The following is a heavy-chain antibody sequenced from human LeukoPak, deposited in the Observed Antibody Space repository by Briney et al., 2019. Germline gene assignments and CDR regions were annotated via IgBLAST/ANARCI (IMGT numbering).Heavy chain of an antibody. V-gene: IGHV1-69*01. D-gene: IGHD3-22*01. J-gene: IGHJ3*02. CDR2: IIPIFGTA. CDR1: GFTFSSYA. CDR3: ARGYYDSSGYGAFNI. Sequence: KSGGSLRLSCAASGFTFSSYAISWVRQAPGQGLEWMGGIIPIFGTANYAQKFQGRVTITADESTSTAYMELSSLRSEDTAVYYCARGYYDSSGYGAFNIWGQGTMVTVSS.